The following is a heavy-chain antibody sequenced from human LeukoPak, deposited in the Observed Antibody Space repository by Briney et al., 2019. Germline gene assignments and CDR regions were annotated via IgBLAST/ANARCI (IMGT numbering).Heavy chain of an antibody. J-gene: IGHJ5*02. CDR1: GYTFTSYG. CDR2: ISAYNGNT. CDR3: ARDWGIAARPGINWFDP. Sequence: GASVKVSCKASGYTFTSYGISWVGQAPGQGLEWMGWISAYNGNTNYAQKPQGRVTMTTDTSTSTAYMELKSLRSDDTAVYYCARDWGIAARPGINWFDPWGQGTLVTVSS. D-gene: IGHD6-6*01. V-gene: IGHV1-18*01.